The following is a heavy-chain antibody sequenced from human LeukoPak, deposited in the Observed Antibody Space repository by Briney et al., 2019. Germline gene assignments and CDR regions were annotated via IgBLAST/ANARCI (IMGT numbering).Heavy chain of an antibody. CDR3: ASGNTVVT. V-gene: IGHV4-59*01. CDR2: IYYSGST. CDR1: GGSISSYY. D-gene: IGHD4-23*01. J-gene: IGHJ4*02. Sequence: SETLSLTCTVSGGSISSYYWSWIRQPPGKGLEWIGYIYYSGSTNYNPSLKSRVTISVDTSKNQFSLKLSSVTAADTALYYCASGNTVVTWGQGTLVTVSS.